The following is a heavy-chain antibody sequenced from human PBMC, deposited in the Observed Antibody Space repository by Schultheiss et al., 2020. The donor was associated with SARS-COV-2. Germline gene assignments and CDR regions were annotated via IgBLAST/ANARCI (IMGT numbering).Heavy chain of an antibody. CDR3: ARRSDFDY. J-gene: IGHJ4*02. CDR1: GYSFNSYW. V-gene: IGHV5-51*01. CDR2: IYPGDSDT. Sequence: GGSLRLSCKASGYSFNSYWIAWVRQMPGKGLEWMGIIYPGDSDTRYSPSFQGQVTISADKSINTAYLQWGSLKASDTAVYYCARRSDFDYWGQGTLVTVSS.